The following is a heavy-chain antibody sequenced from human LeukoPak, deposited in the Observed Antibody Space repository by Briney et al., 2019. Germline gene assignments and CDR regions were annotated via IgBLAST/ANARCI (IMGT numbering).Heavy chain of an antibody. J-gene: IGHJ4*02. CDR1: GFTFSSYG. D-gene: IGHD5-18*01. CDR2: ISYDGSNK. Sequence: GGSLRLSCAASGFTFSSYGMHWVRQAPGKGLEWVAVISYDGSNKYYADSVKGRFTISRDNSKSTLYLQMNSLRAEDTAVYYCAKCGYSYGIQCYFDYWGQGTLVTVSS. CDR3: AKCGYSYGIQCYFDY. V-gene: IGHV3-30*18.